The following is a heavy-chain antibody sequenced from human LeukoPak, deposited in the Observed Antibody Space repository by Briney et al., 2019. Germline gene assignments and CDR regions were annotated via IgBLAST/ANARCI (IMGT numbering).Heavy chain of an antibody. V-gene: IGHV3-9*01. CDR2: ISWNSGSI. CDR1: GFTFDDYA. Sequence: GGSLRLSCAASGFTFDDYAMHWVRHAPGKGLEWVSGISWNSGSIGYADSVKGRFTISRDNAKNSLYLQMNSLRAEDTALYYCAKEYCSSTSCPYYYYGMDVWGQGTTVTVSS. J-gene: IGHJ6*02. CDR3: AKEYCSSTSCPYYYYGMDV. D-gene: IGHD2-2*01.